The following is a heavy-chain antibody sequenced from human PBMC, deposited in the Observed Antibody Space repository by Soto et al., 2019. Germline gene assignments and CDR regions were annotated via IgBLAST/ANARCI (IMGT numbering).Heavy chain of an antibody. Sequence: SETLSLTCTVSGGSISSGGYYWSWIRQHPGKGLEWIGSIYYSGSTYYNPSLKSRVTISVDTSKNQFSLKLSSVTAADTAVYYCARGNYDFWSGAYNWFDPWGQGTLVTVSS. V-gene: IGHV4-39*01. CDR1: GGSISSGGYY. CDR2: IYYSGST. D-gene: IGHD3-3*01. CDR3: ARGNYDFWSGAYNWFDP. J-gene: IGHJ5*02.